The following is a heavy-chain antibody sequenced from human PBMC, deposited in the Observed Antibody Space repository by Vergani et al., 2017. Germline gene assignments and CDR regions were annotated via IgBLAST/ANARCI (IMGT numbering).Heavy chain of an antibody. J-gene: IGHJ5*02. CDR1: GGTFSSYA. CDR2: IIPIFGTA. D-gene: IGHD2-2*02. CDR3: ARDYCSSTSCYTMWFDP. V-gene: IGHV1-69*01. Sequence: QVQLVQSGAEVKKPGSSVKVSCKASGGTFSSYAISWVRQAPGQGLEWMGGIIPIFGTANYAQKFQGRVTITADESTSTAYMELSSLRSEDTAVYYCARDYCSSTSCYTMWFDPWGQGTLVTVSS.